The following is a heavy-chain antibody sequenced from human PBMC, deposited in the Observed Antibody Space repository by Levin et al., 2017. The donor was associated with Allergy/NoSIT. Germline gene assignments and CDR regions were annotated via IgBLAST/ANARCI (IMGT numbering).Heavy chain of an antibody. Sequence: GGSLRLSCAASGFTFSTYGMHWVRQAPGKGLEWVAVISYDGSNKYYVDSVKGRFTISRDNSKNTLYLQMNSLRAEDTAVYYCASLEEGDHYYYYMDVWGKGTTVTVSS. CDR3: ASLEEGDHYYYYMDV. J-gene: IGHJ6*03. CDR2: ISYDGSNK. D-gene: IGHD2-21*02. V-gene: IGHV3-30*03. CDR1: GFTFSTYG.